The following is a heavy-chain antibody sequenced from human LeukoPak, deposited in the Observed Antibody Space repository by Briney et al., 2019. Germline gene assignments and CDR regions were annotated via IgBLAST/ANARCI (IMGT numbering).Heavy chain of an antibody. CDR1: GFTFSTYA. V-gene: IGHV3-30*04. Sequence: GGSLRLSRAASGFTFSTYAMHWVRQAPGKGLEWVAIISYDGSNKYYADSVKGRFTISRDNSKNRLYLQMHRLRAEDTAVYYCARGPWASVDTAVINSHYYYYIDVWGKGTTVTVSS. CDR3: ARGPWASVDTAVINSHYYYYIDV. D-gene: IGHD5-18*01. J-gene: IGHJ6*03. CDR2: ISYDGSNK.